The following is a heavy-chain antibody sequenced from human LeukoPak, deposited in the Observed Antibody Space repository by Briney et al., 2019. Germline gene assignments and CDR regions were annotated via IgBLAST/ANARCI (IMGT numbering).Heavy chain of an antibody. CDR2: ISSSGSYA. CDR3: ARVAGSYSSNWYGIDY. V-gene: IGHV3-11*06. D-gene: IGHD6-13*01. Sequence: GGSLRLSCAASGFTFSGYYMSWISQAPGKGLEWVSYISSSGSYANYADSVKGRFTISRDNAKNSLNLQMNSLRAEDTAVYYCARVAGSYSSNWYGIDYWGQGTLVTVSS. J-gene: IGHJ4*02. CDR1: GFTFSGYY.